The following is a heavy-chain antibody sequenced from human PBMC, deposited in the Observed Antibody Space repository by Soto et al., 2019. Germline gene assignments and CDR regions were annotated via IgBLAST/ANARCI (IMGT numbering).Heavy chain of an antibody. CDR2: ISSDGSNK. CDR3: AKDRSRRVAAVDY. Sequence: QVQLVESGGGVVQPGRSLRLSCAASGFTFSNYGMHWVRQAPGKGLEWVAVISSDGSNKYYADSVKGRFTISRDNSKNSLFLQMNRLRAEDTAVYYCAKDRSRRVAAVDYWGQGTLVTVSS. CDR1: GFTFSNYG. V-gene: IGHV3-30*18. D-gene: IGHD2-15*01. J-gene: IGHJ4*02.